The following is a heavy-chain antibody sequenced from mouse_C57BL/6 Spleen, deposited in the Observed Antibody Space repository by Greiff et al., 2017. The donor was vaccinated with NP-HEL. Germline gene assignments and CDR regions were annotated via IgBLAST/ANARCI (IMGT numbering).Heavy chain of an antibody. D-gene: IGHD3-2*02. CDR1: GYTFTSYW. Sequence: QVQLQQPGAELVKPGASVKLSCKASGYTFTSYWMHWVKQRPGQGLEWIGMIHPNSGSTNYNEKFKSKATLTVDKSSSTAYMQLSSLTSEDSAVYYCAREKSSGPFAYWGQGTLVTVSA. V-gene: IGHV1-64*01. CDR3: AREKSSGPFAY. J-gene: IGHJ3*01. CDR2: IHPNSGST.